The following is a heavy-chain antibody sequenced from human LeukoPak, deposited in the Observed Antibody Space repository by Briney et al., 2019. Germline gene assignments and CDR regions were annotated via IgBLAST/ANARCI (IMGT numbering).Heavy chain of an antibody. J-gene: IGHJ4*02. Sequence: GASLRLYCAASGFTIRNYNMNWVRQPLGKGLQWVSYISSSSNSIYYAHYVKGRFTISRDNAQNSLFLQMNSLRAEDTAVYYCARDFAREFTIDYWGQGTLVTVSS. D-gene: IGHD3-10*01. CDR2: ISSSSNSI. CDR3: ARDFAREFTIDY. V-gene: IGHV3-48*01. CDR1: GFTIRNYN.